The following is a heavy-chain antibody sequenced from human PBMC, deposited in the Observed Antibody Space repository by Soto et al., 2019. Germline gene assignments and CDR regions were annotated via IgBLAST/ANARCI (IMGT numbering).Heavy chain of an antibody. D-gene: IGHD3-22*01. CDR1: GGTFSSYA. V-gene: IGHV1-69*06. Sequence: SVKVSCKASGGTFSSYAISWVRQAPGQGLEWMGGIIPIFGTANYAQKLQGRVTITADKSTSTAYMELSSLRSEDTAVYYCASHSITMIVVVMNYYYYGMDVWGQGTTVTVSS. CDR2: IIPIFGTA. CDR3: ASHSITMIVVVMNYYYYGMDV. J-gene: IGHJ6*02.